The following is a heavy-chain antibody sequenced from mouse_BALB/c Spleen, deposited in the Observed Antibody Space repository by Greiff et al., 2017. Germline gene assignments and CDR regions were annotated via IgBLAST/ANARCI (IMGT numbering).Heavy chain of an antibody. Sequence: EVKLVESGGGLVKPGGSLKLSCAASGFTFSSYTMSWVRQTPEKRLEWVATISSGGSYTYYPDSVKGRFTISRDNAKNTLYLQMSSLKSEDTAMYYCTRDGLGRGYVDYWGQGTTLTVSS. V-gene: IGHV5-6-4*01. D-gene: IGHD4-1*01. CDR1: GFTFSSYT. J-gene: IGHJ2*01. CDR3: TRDGLGRGYVDY. CDR2: ISSGGSYT.